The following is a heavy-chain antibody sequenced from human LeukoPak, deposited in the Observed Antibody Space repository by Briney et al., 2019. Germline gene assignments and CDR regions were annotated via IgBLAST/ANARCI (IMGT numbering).Heavy chain of an antibody. CDR1: GYSISSGYY. J-gene: IGHJ5*02. V-gene: IGHV4-38-2*02. CDR3: ASARRSSSSGRGWFDP. D-gene: IGHD6-6*01. Sequence: SETLSLTCTVSGYSISSGYYWGWIRQPPGEGLEWIGSIYHSGSTYYNPSLKSRVTISVDTSKNQFSLKLSSVTAADTAVYYCASARRSSSSGRGWFDPWGQGTLVTVSS. CDR2: IYHSGST.